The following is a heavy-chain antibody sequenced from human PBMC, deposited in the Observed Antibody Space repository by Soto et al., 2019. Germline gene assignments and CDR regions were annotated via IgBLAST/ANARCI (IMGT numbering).Heavy chain of an antibody. CDR3: AREVLDFSSGYYARAYYYYGMDV. Sequence: GASVKVSCQASGYTFTGYYMHWVRQAPGQGLEWMGWINPNSGGTNYAQKFQGRVTMTRDTSISTAYMELSRLRSDDTAVYYCAREVLDFSSGYYARAYYYYGMDVWGQGTTVTVSS. CDR2: INPNSGGT. CDR1: GYTFTGYY. V-gene: IGHV1-2*02. J-gene: IGHJ6*02. D-gene: IGHD3-22*01.